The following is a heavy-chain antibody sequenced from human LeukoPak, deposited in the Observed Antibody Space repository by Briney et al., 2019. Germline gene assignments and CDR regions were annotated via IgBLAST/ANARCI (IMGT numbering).Heavy chain of an antibody. D-gene: IGHD4-17*01. V-gene: IGHV3-11*01. Sequence: PGGSLRLSCAASGFTFSDYYMSWIRQAPGKGLEWLSHISTRASTIYYADSVKGQFTISRDNPKNSLFLQMNSLRAEDTAVYYCAREDGDYKIDYWGQGTLVTVSS. J-gene: IGHJ4*02. CDR2: ISTRASTI. CDR1: GFTFSDYY. CDR3: AREDGDYKIDY.